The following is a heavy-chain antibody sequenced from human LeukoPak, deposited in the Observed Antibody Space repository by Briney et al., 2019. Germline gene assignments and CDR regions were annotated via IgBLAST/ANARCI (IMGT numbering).Heavy chain of an antibody. D-gene: IGHD3-22*01. CDR1: GGSISSYY. J-gene: IGHJ4*02. Sequence: SETLSLTCTVSGGSISSYYWSWIRQPPGKGLEWIGYIYYSGSTNYNPSLKSRVTISVDTSKNQFSLKLSSVTAADTAVYYCARVQNYYDSSGYYYYFDYWGQGTLVTVSS. CDR2: IYYSGST. CDR3: ARVQNYYDSSGYYYYFDY. V-gene: IGHV4-59*01.